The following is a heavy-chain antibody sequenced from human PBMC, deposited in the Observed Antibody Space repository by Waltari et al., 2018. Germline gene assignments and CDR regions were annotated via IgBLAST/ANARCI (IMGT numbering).Heavy chain of an antibody. V-gene: IGHV1-2*02. J-gene: IGHJ5*02. CDR2: INPNSGGT. CDR1: GYTFTGYY. CDR3: ARDPTPLAARPVFGWFDP. D-gene: IGHD6-6*01. Sequence: QVQLVQSGAEVKKPGASVKVSCKASGYTFTGYYMHWVRQAPGQGLEWMGWINPNSGGTNYAQKFQGRVTMTRDTSISTAYMELSRLRSDDTAVYYCARDPTPLAARPVFGWFDPWGQGTLVTVSS.